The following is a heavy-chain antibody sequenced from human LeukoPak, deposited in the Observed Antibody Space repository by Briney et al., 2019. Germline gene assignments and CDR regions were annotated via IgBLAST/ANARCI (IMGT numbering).Heavy chain of an antibody. Sequence: SETLSLTCTVSGGSISSGDYYWSWIRQPPGKALEWIGYIYYGGSTYYNPSLKSRVTISIDTSKNQFSLKLSSVTAADTAMYYCASRGYTYGHFDYWGPGTLVTVSS. J-gene: IGHJ4*02. V-gene: IGHV4-30-4*01. D-gene: IGHD5-18*01. CDR3: ASRGYTYGHFDY. CDR2: IYYGGST. CDR1: GGSISSGDYY.